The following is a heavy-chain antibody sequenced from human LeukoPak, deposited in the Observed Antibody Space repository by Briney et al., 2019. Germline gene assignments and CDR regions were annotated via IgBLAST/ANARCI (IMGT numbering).Heavy chain of an antibody. CDR1: GGSFSGYY. CDR2: INHSGST. V-gene: IGHV4-34*01. D-gene: IGHD6-19*01. CDR3: ASRSSSGSDLKDY. J-gene: IGHJ4*02. Sequence: SETLSLTCAVYGGSFSGYYWSWIRQPPGKGLEWIGEINHSGSTNYNPSLKSRVTISVDTSKNQFSLKLSSVTAADTAVYYCASRSSSGSDLKDYWGQGTLVTVSS.